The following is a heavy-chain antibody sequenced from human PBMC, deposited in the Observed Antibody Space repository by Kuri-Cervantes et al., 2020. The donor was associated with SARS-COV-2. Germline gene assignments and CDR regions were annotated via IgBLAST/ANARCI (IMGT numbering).Heavy chain of an antibody. CDR1: GYTFTGYY. V-gene: IGHV1-2*04. CDR3: ARASVRGIIITYHSYGMDV. Sequence: ASVKVSCKASGYTFTGYYMHWVRQAPGQGLEWMGWINPNSGGTNYEQKFQGWVTMTRDTSISTAYMELSRLRSDDTAVYYCARASVRGIIITYHSYGMDVWGQGTTVTVSS. CDR2: INPNSGGT. J-gene: IGHJ6*02. D-gene: IGHD3-10*01.